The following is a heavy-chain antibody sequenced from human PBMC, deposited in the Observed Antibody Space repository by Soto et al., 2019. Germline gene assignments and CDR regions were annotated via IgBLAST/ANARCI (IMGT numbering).Heavy chain of an antibody. V-gene: IGHV3-13*04. CDR3: ARGLCSGGSCYSGWYGMDV. D-gene: IGHD2-15*01. CDR2: IGTAGDT. J-gene: IGHJ6*02. CDR1: GFTFSSYD. Sequence: PGGSLRLSCAASGFTFSSYDMHWVRQATGKGLEWVSAIGTAGDTYYPGSVKGRFTISRENAKNSLYLQMNSLRAGDTAVYYCARGLCSGGSCYSGWYGMDVWGQGTTVTVSS.